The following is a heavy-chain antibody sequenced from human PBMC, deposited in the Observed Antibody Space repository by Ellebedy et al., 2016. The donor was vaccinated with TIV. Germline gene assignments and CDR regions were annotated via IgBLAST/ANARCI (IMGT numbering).Heavy chain of an antibody. J-gene: IGHJ6*02. CDR1: GNTFSGYH. CDR2: INPKSGGA. Sequence: ASVKVSXXVSGNTFSGYHIHWVRQAPGQGLEWMGWINPKSGGANYAQKFQGWVTMTRDTSVTTAYMELTRLRSDDTAVYYCASKGQYEGEDYYGMDVWGQGTTVTVSS. D-gene: IGHD3-16*01. V-gene: IGHV1-2*04. CDR3: ASKGQYEGEDYYGMDV.